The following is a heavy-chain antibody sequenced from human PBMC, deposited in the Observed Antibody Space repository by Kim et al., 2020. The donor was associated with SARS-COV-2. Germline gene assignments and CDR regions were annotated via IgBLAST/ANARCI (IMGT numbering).Heavy chain of an antibody. D-gene: IGHD3-22*01. J-gene: IGHJ3*02. V-gene: IGHV4-59*01. Sequence: SETLSLTCTVSGGSISSYYWSWIRQPPGKGLEWIGYIYYSGSTNYNPSPKSRVTISVDTSKNQFSLKLSSVTAADTAVYYCSRGYYYDSSGYYFAEAFD. CDR2: IYYSGST. CDR1: GGSISSYY. CDR3: SRGYYYDSSGYYFAEAFD.